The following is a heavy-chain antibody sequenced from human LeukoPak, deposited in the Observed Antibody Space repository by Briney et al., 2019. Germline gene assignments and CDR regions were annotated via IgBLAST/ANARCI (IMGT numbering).Heavy chain of an antibody. D-gene: IGHD6-6*01. V-gene: IGHV3-21*01. CDR3: ARGFGSSIPYSYYYYLDV. CDR1: GFTFSGYT. CDR2: ISGSRSYI. Sequence: GGSLRLSCAASGFTFSGYTMNWVRQAPGKGLEWVSSISGSRSYIYYADSVKGRFTISRDNAKNSLYLQMNSLRAEDDTAVYYCARGFGSSIPYSYYYYLDVWGKGTTVTVSS. J-gene: IGHJ6*03.